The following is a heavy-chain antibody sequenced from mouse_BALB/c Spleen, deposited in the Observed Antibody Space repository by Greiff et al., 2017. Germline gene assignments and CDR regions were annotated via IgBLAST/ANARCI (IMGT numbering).Heavy chain of an antibody. V-gene: IGHV2-9*02. J-gene: IGHJ4*01. D-gene: IGHD2-4*01. CDR1: GFSLTSYG. CDR2: IWAGGST. CDR3: ARDPYYDYEDYAMDY. Sequence: QVQLKESGPGLVAPSQSLSITCTVSGFSLTSYGVHWVRQPPGKGLEWLGVIWAGGSTNYNSALMSRLSISKDNSKSQVFLKMNSLQTDDTAMYYCARDPYYDYEDYAMDYWGQGTSVTVSS.